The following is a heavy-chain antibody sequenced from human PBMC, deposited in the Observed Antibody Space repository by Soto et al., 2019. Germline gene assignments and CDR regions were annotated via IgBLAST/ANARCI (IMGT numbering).Heavy chain of an antibody. CDR2: INHGGST. J-gene: IGHJ6*03. CDR3: ARGDVVVVAATRDYYYYMDV. CDR1: GGSFSGYY. Sequence: SETLSLTCAVYGGSFSGYYWTWIRQPTGKGLEWIREINHGGSTNYNPSLKSRVTMSVDTSKNQFSLKLTSVTAADTAVYYCARGDVVVVAATRDYYYYMDVWDKGTTVTVSS. D-gene: IGHD2-15*01. V-gene: IGHV4-34*01.